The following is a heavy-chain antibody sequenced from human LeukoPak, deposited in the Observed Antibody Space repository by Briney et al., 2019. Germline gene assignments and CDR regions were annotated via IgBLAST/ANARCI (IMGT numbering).Heavy chain of an antibody. V-gene: IGHV4-59*01. CDR2: IYYNGST. J-gene: IGHJ5*02. CDR3: ARGGYSGYAFDR. CDR1: GGSISRYY. D-gene: IGHD5-12*01. Sequence: SEALSLTCTVSGGSISRYYWSWIRQPPGKGLEWIGNIYYNGSTNYKPSLKSRVTISVHTSKNQFSLNLRSLTAADTAVYYCARGGYSGYAFDRWGQGTRVTVSS.